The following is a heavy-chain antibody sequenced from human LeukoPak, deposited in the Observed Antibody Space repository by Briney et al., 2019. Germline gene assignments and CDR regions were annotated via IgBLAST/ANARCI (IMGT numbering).Heavy chain of an antibody. V-gene: IGHV4-4*07. J-gene: IGHJ6*02. CDR3: ARDWSEGTGVRFLEVAV. D-gene: IGHD3-3*01. CDR2: IYTSGST. CDR1: GGSISSYY. Sequence: PSETLSLTCTVSGGSISSYYWSWIRQPAGKGLEWIGRIYTSGSTNYNPPLKSRVTMSVDTSKNQFSLKLSSVTAADTAVYYCARDWSEGTGVRFLEVAVWGQGTTVTVSS.